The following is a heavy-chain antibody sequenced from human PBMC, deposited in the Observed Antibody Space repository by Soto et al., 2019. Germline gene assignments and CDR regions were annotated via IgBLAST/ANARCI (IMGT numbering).Heavy chain of an antibody. V-gene: IGHV3-23*01. CDR2: ISGSGGNT. CDR3: AKVPGYSNYFCAFDI. Sequence: EMQLLESGGGLVQPGGSLRVSCAASGFTFSSYAMSWVRQAPGKGLEWVSAISGSGGNTYYADSVKGRFTISRDNSKSTLYLQMNSLRAEDTAIYYCAKVPGYSNYFCAFDIWGQGTMVTVSS. J-gene: IGHJ3*02. D-gene: IGHD4-4*01. CDR1: GFTFSSYA.